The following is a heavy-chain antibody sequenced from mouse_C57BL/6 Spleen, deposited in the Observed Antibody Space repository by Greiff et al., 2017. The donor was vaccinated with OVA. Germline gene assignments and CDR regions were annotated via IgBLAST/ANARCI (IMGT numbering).Heavy chain of an antibody. D-gene: IGHD3-2*02. CDR2: IYPRSGNT. V-gene: IGHV1-81*01. J-gene: IGHJ3*01. CDR3: ARGGDSSGYDAY. Sequence: QVHVKQSGAELARPGASVKLSCKASGYTFTSYGISWVKQRTGQGLEWIGEIYPRSGNTYYNEKFKGKATLTADKSSSTAYMELRSLTSEDSAVYFCARGGDSSGYDAYWGQGTLVTVSA. CDR1: GYTFTSYG.